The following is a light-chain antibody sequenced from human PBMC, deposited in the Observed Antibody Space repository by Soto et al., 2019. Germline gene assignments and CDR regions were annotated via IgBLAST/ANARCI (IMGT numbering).Light chain of an antibody. CDR3: YQCGSSARFT. CDR2: AAS. CDR1: QSINNRY. V-gene: IGKV3-20*01. Sequence: EIVLTQSPGTLSLSPGESATLSCRASQSINNRYLAWYQQKPGQAPRLLIYAASSRATGIPDRFSGSWCGTDSTLTISRREPEDVAGYYCYQCGSSARFTFGPGTKVDIK. J-gene: IGKJ3*01.